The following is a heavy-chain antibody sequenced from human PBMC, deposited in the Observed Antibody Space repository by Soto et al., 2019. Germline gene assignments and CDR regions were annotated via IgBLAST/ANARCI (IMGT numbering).Heavy chain of an antibody. Sequence: GESLKISCKGSGYSFTTYWISWVRQMPGKGLEWMGRIDPFNSYTNYSPSFQGHVTMSVDKSISTAYLQWSSLEASDTAMYYCARLDCSGGRCYYSDYWSQGTLVTVSS. CDR2: IDPFNSYT. CDR1: GYSFTTYW. CDR3: ARLDCSGGRCYYSDY. V-gene: IGHV5-10-1*01. D-gene: IGHD2-15*01. J-gene: IGHJ4*01.